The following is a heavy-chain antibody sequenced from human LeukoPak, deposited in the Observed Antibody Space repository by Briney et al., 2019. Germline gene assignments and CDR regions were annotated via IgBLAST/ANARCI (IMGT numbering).Heavy chain of an antibody. V-gene: IGHV1-46*01. CDR3: AREGYTSGWNRGRNFQP. CDR2: INPNGGTT. CDR1: GYSFTSYY. Sequence: ASVKVSCKASGYSFTSYYVHWVRQAPGQGLEWMGVINPNGGTTTYAQKFQGRVSMTSDTSTSTVYMELSTLRSDDTAVYYRAREGYTSGWNRGRNFQPWGQGSLVTVSA. D-gene: IGHD6-19*01. J-gene: IGHJ1*01.